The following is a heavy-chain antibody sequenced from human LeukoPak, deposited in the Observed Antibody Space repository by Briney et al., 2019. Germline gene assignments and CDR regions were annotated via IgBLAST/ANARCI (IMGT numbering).Heavy chain of an antibody. CDR2: IYYSGST. CDR3: ARGRDGYIFDY. CDR1: GGSISSYY. D-gene: IGHD5-24*01. Sequence: ETLSLTCTVSGGSISSYYWSWIRQPPGKGLEWIGYIYYSGSTNYNPSLKSRVTISVDTSKNQFSLKLSSVTAADTAVYYCARGRDGYIFDYWGQETLVTVSS. J-gene: IGHJ4*02. V-gene: IGHV4-59*01.